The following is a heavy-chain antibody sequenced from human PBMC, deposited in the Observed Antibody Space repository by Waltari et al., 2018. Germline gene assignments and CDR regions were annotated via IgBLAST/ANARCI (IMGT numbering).Heavy chain of an antibody. V-gene: IGHV3-74*01. J-gene: IGHJ4*02. D-gene: IGHD2-21*01. Sequence: EVQLVESGGGLIQPGGSLRLSCEASGFAFSSHWMHWVRHSPGEGLVWVARIKSDGSGAGYADSVTGRFIISRDNAKDTLYLQMNSLKVEDTAMYYCARDDSLWPHYFDHWGQGTLVTVSS. CDR3: ARDDSLWPHYFDH. CDR2: IKSDGSGA. CDR1: GFAFSSHW.